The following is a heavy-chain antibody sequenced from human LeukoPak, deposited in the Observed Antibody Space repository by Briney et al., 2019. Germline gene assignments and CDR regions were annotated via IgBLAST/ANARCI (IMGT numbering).Heavy chain of an antibody. V-gene: IGHV3-66*01. CDR2: IYSGGST. J-gene: IGHJ6*02. CDR1: GFTVSGNY. Sequence: GGSLRLSCAASGFTVSGNYMSWVRQAPGKGLEWVSVIYSGGSTYYADSVKGRFTISRDNSKNTLYLQMNSLRAEDTAVYYCARDAYSSSWYYGMEVWGQGTTVTVSS. D-gene: IGHD6-13*01. CDR3: ARDAYSSSWYYGMEV.